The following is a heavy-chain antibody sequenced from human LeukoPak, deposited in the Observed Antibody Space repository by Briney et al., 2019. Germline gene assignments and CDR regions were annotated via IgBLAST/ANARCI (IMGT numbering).Heavy chain of an antibody. V-gene: IGHV3-23*01. J-gene: IGHJ4*02. Sequence: PGGSLRLSCAASGFTFSSYAMSWVRQAPGKGLKWVSAISGSGGSTYYADSVKGRFTISRDNSKNTLYLQMNSLRTEDTAMYYCARDRDGDYSLDYWGQGTLVTVSS. D-gene: IGHD4-17*01. CDR3: ARDRDGDYSLDY. CDR2: ISGSGGST. CDR1: GFTFSSYA.